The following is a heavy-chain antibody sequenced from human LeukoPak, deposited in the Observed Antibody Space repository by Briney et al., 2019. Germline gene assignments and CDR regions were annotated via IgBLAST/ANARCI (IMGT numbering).Heavy chain of an antibody. CDR1: GFTVSSNY. J-gene: IGHJ3*02. V-gene: IGHV3-53*01. Sequence: PGGSLRLSCAASGFTVSSNYMSWVRQAPGKGLEWVSVIYSGGSTYYADSVKGRFTISRDNSKNTLYLQMNSLRAEDTAVYYCARGGGGNSGYGAFDIWGQGTMVTLSS. CDR3: ARGGGGNSGYGAFDI. CDR2: IYSGGST. D-gene: IGHD5-12*01.